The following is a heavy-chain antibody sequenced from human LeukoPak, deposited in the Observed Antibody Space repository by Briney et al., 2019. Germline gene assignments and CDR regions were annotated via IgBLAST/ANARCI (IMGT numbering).Heavy chain of an antibody. J-gene: IGHJ4*02. Sequence: PGGSLRLSCATSGFTFSTYSMNWVRQAPGKGLEWISYITSTGKTMYYADSVKGRFTISRDNDKDSVYLQLCSLRAEDTAVYYCATMGVAARLDHWGQGTPVTVSS. D-gene: IGHD6-19*01. V-gene: IGHV3-48*04. CDR3: ATMGVAARLDH. CDR1: GFTFSTYS. CDR2: ITSTGKTM.